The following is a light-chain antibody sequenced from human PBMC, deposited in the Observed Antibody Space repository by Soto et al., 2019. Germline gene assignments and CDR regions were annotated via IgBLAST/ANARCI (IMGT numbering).Light chain of an antibody. CDR1: QSLSSN. V-gene: IGKV3-11*01. J-gene: IGKJ1*01. CDR3: QQRSNWRGT. CDR2: DTS. Sequence: EIVLTQSPATLSLSPGERATLSCRASQSLSSNLAWYQQKFGQPPRLLIYDTSNSATGIPARFSGSGSGTDFTLTISSLEPEDFAVYYCQQRSNWRGTFGQGTKVEIK.